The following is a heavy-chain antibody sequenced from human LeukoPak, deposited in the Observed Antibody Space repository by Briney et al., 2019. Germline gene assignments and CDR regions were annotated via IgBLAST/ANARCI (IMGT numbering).Heavy chain of an antibody. CDR2: IDPSSTYI. J-gene: IGHJ4*02. V-gene: IGHV3-21*01. CDR3: ARAPTVLVGYCSSSSCQADY. D-gene: IGHD2-2*01. Sequence: AGGSLRLSCAASGFTFRSYSMNWVRQAPGEGLEWVSAIDPSSTYIFYADSVKGRFTISRDNAENSLYLQMNSLRVEDTAVYYCARAPTVLVGYCSSSSCQADYWGQGTLVTVSS. CDR1: GFTFRSYS.